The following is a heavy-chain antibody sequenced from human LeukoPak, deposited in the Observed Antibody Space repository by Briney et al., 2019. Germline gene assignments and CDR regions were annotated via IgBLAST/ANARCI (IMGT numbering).Heavy chain of an antibody. J-gene: IGHJ3*02. Sequence: GGSLRLSCAAAGFTFDDYGMTWVRHAPGKGLEWVCAINWNGGTTHYADSVKGRFTISRDNAKEFLYLRMNSLTAADTALYYCARGGSYLSAFDIWGQGTMVTVSS. CDR3: ARGGSYLSAFDI. D-gene: IGHD1-26*01. V-gene: IGHV3-20*04. CDR2: INWNGGTT. CDR1: GFTFDDYG.